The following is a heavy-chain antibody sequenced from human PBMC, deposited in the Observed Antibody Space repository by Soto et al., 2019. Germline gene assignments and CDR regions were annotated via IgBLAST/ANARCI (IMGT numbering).Heavy chain of an antibody. Sequence: SETLSLTCAVSGYSITSGYYCGCIRQSPGKGLEWIGSIFHTGTTYYNPSLKSRVTISVDTSNNQFSLNLDSVTAADTAVYYCAREGITMYGLVFMWGQGTLVTVSS. V-gene: IGHV4-38-2*02. CDR1: GYSITSGYY. D-gene: IGHD3-3*01. CDR3: AREGITMYGLVFM. J-gene: IGHJ4*02. CDR2: IFHTGTT.